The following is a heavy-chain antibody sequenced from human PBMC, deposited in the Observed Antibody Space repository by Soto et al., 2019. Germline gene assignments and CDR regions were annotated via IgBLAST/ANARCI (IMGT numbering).Heavy chain of an antibody. D-gene: IGHD3-3*01. J-gene: IGHJ4*01. CDR1: GFTFSTYA. V-gene: IGHV3-23*01. Sequence: GWSLRLSCAASGFTFSTYAVTGVRQATGRGLEWVSAISGSGGSVYQVDSEKGRFSISRDNPRNTLYLQMNSLRAEDTAVYYCARISGFWSGFPFDYWGPGTLVTVSS. CDR3: ARISGFWSGFPFDY. CDR2: ISGSGGSV.